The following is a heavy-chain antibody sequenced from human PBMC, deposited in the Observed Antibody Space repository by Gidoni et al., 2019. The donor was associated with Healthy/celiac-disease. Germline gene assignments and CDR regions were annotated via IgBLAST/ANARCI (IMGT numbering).Heavy chain of an antibody. Sequence: QVQLQESGPGLVKPSQTLSLTCPVSGGSISSGDYYWSWIRQPPGKGLEWIGYIYYSGSTYYNPSLKSRVTISVDTSKNQFSLKLSSVTAADTAVYYCARGAPHLEWLLDAFDIWGQGTMVTVSS. CDR3: ARGAPHLEWLLDAFDI. J-gene: IGHJ3*02. D-gene: IGHD3-3*01. V-gene: IGHV4-30-4*01. CDR2: IYYSGST. CDR1: GGSISSGDYY.